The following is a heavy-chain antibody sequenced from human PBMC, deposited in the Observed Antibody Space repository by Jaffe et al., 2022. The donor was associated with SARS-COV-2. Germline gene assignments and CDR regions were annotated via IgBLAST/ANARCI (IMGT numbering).Heavy chain of an antibody. CDR3: ATILTGSPSWGGLTQKNYYYYYMDV. D-gene: IGHD3-9*01. V-gene: IGHV1-24*01. Sequence: QVQLVQSGAEVKKPGASVKVSCKVSGYTLTELSMHWVRQAPGKGLEWMGGFDPEDGETIYAQKFQGRVTMTEDTSTDTAYMELSSLRSEDTAVYYCATILTGSPSWGGLTQKNYYYYYMDVWGKGTTVTVSS. CDR2: FDPEDGET. CDR1: GYTLTELS. J-gene: IGHJ6*03.